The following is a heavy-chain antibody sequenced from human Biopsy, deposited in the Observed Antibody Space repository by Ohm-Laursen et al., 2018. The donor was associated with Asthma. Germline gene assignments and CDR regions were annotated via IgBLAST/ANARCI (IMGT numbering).Heavy chain of an antibody. V-gene: IGHV3-74*01. J-gene: IGHJ4*02. CDR2: INVEGTTT. CDR3: ARLAYYDRSGTHYFDH. Sequence: SLRLSCTASGFTFTDYWMHWVRQAPGKGLVWVSRINVEGTTTNYADSVKGRFTISRDNAKNSLYLQMNSLRAEDTAVYFCARLAYYDRSGTHYFDHWGQGNLVTVSS. D-gene: IGHD3-22*01. CDR1: GFTFTDYW.